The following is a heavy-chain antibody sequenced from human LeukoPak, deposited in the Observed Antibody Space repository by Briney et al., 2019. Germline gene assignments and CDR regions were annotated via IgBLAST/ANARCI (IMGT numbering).Heavy chain of an antibody. CDR3: ARALYCSSTSCYTVHWYFDL. D-gene: IGHD2-2*02. CDR1: GYTFTSYG. J-gene: IGHJ2*01. V-gene: IGHV1-18*01. CDR2: ISAYNGNT. Sequence: GASVKVSCKASGYTFTSYGISWVRQAPGQGLEWMGWISAYNGNTKYAQKLQGRVTMTTDTSTSTAYMELRSLRSDDTAVYYCARALYCSSTSCYTVHWYFDLWGRGTLVTVSS.